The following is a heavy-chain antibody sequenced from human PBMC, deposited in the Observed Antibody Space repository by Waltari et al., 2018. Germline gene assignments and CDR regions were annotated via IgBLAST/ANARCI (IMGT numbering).Heavy chain of an antibody. V-gene: IGHV4-59*01. D-gene: IGHD4-17*01. J-gene: IGHJ4*02. CDR3: VRSYTVTTSPIAGY. CDR2: YSGN. Sequence: QVQLQESGPGLVKPSETLSLTCTVFGVSITGSYWSWIRQPPGKGLEWIGYSGNKYNPSLKSRVIISLDPSKNQFSLKVTSVTAADTAVYYCVRSYTVTTSPIAGYWGQGTLVTVSS. CDR1: GVSITGSY.